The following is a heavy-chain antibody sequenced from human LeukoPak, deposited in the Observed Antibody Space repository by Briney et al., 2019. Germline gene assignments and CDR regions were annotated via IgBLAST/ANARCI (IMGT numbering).Heavy chain of an antibody. Sequence: PSETLSLTCTVSGGSISSYYWSWLRQPPGKGLEWIGFFYYSGSTNYNPSLKSRVTISVDTSKNQFSLKLSSVTAADTAVYYCARRDGSGYYGYYFDYWGQGTLVTVSS. CDR3: ARRDGSGYYGYYFDY. J-gene: IGHJ4*02. D-gene: IGHD3-22*01. CDR1: GGSISSYY. V-gene: IGHV4-59*01. CDR2: FYYSGST.